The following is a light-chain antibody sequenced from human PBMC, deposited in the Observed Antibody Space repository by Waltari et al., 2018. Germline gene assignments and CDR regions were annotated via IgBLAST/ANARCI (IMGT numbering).Light chain of an antibody. CDR1: SSNLGVNS. CDR3: ATWDSDVNAWL. V-gene: IGLV1-44*01. CDR2: SNN. Sequence: QSVLTQSHSVSATPGQRVTISCSGSSSNLGVNSVNWYQHVPGAAPRLLIYSNNRRPSGLPDRFSGSKSGTAASLAISGLQSEDEAHYYCATWDSDVNAWLFGGGTKVTVL. J-gene: IGLJ2*01.